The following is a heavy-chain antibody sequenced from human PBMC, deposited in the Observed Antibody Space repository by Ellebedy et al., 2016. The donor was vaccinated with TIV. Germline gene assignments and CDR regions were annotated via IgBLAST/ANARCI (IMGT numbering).Heavy chain of an antibody. CDR1: GYTFSNYG. CDR3: AKAGTSNYAYCDY. CDR2: VSAYTNNA. J-gene: IGHJ4*02. Sequence: ASEKVSCKTSGYTFSNYGITWVRQAPGQGLEWLGWVSAYTNNAYYAQNFQGRVTMTTDTSTNKAFMELMNLKSDDTALYYCAKAGTSNYAYCDYWGQGTLLTVSS. V-gene: IGHV1-18*01. D-gene: IGHD1/OR15-1a*01.